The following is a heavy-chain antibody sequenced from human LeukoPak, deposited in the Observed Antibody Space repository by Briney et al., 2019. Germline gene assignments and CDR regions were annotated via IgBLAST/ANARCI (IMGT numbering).Heavy chain of an antibody. CDR3: ARDVDTAMVPFFDY. V-gene: IGHV3-21*01. D-gene: IGHD5-18*01. CDR2: ISSSSSYI. CDR1: GFTFSSYS. Sequence: TTGGSLRLSCAASGFTFSSYSMNWVRQAPGKGLEWVSSISSSSSYIYYADSVKGRFTISRDNAKNSLYLRMNSLRAEDTAVYYCARDVDTAMVPFFDYWGQGTLVTVSS. J-gene: IGHJ4*02.